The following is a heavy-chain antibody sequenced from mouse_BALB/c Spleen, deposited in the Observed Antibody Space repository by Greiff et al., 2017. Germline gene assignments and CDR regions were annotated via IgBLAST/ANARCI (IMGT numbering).Heavy chain of an antibody. J-gene: IGHJ2*01. CDR1: GFTFSSYT. CDR3: ARYYGNYFDY. CDR2: ISSGGGNT. D-gene: IGHD2-1*01. V-gene: IGHV5-9*03. Sequence: EVQLQESGGGLVKPGGSLKLSCAASGFTFSSYTMSWVRQTPEKRLEWVATISSGGGNTYYPDSVKGRFTISRDNAKNNLYLQMSSLRSEDTALYYCARYYGNYFDYWGQGTTLTVSS.